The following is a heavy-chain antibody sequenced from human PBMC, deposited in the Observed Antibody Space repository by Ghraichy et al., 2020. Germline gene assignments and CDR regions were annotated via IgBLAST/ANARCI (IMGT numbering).Heavy chain of an antibody. D-gene: IGHD5-18*01. Sequence: SETLSLTCTVSGGSISSGGYYWSWIRQHPGKGLEWIGYIYYSGSTYYNPSLKSRVTISVDTSKNQFSLKLSSVTAADTAVYYCASNHAVVDTAMGAFDIWGQGTMVTVSS. CDR1: GGSISSGGYY. CDR2: IYYSGST. V-gene: IGHV4-31*03. CDR3: ASNHAVVDTAMGAFDI. J-gene: IGHJ3*02.